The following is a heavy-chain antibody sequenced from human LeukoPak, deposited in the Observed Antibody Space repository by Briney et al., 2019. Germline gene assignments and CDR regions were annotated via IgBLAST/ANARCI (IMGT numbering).Heavy chain of an antibody. CDR2: IRSKAHGGTT. J-gene: IGHJ4*02. V-gene: IGHV3-49*04. CDR1: GFNFGDYA. D-gene: IGHD6-19*01. CDR3: TRDPPEFSAGWYAGY. Sequence: PGRSLRLSCIGSGFNFGDYAISWVRQTPGKGLEWVSLIRSKAHGGTTEYAASVKGRFNMSRDDSKSIAYLQMNRLKTEDTALYYCTRDPPEFSAGWYAGYWGQGTLVTVSS.